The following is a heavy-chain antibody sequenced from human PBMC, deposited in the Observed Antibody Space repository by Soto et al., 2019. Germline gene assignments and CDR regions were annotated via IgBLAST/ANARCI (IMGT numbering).Heavy chain of an antibody. CDR1: GFTFSSYS. CDR2: ISSSSSYI. Sequence: EVQLVESGGGLVKPGGSLRLSCAASGFTFSSYSMNWVRQAPGKGLEWVSSISSSSSYIYYADSVKGRFTISRDNAKNSLYLQMNSLRAEDTAVYYCAKSITMIGEDAFDIWGQGTMVTVSS. CDR3: AKSITMIGEDAFDI. V-gene: IGHV3-21*01. D-gene: IGHD3-22*01. J-gene: IGHJ3*02.